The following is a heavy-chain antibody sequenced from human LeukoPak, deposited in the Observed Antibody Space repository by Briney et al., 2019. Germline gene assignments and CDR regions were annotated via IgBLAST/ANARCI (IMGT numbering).Heavy chain of an antibody. V-gene: IGHV3-48*01. CDR1: GFTFSTSG. D-gene: IGHD1-14*01. CDR3: VKTTAQYYYDY. J-gene: IGHJ4*01. CDR2: ISSTSSTI. Sequence: PGGSLRLSCAASGFTFSTSGMNWVRQVPGKGLEWLSYISSTSSTIYYADSAKGRFTISRDNAKNSLYLQMSSLRAEDTAVFHCVKTTAQYYYDYWGHATHLTVSS.